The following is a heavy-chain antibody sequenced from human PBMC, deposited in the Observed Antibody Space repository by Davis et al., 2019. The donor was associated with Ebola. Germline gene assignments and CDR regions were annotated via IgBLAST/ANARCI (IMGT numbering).Heavy chain of an antibody. CDR3: ARAPTWSQINYYCFDY. J-gene: IGHJ4*02. Sequence: SVKVSCKASGGTFSSYAIGWVRQAPGQGLEWMGGIIPIFGTANYAQKFQGRVTITADESTSTAYMELSSLRSDDTAVYYCARAPTWSQINYYCFDYWGQGTLVTVSS. V-gene: IGHV1-69*13. CDR1: GGTFSSYA. D-gene: IGHD3-10*01. CDR2: IIPIFGTA.